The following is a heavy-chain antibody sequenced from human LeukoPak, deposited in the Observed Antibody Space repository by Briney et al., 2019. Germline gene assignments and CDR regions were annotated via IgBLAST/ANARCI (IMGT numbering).Heavy chain of an antibody. CDR3: ARGSTLLWFGEG. J-gene: IGHJ4*02. V-gene: IGHV1-46*01. D-gene: IGHD3-10*01. CDR2: INPSGGST. CDR1: GYTFTSYY. Sequence: ASVKVSCKASGYTFTSYYMHWVRQAPGQGLEWMGIINPSGGSTSYAQKFQGRVTITADESTSTAYMELSSLRSEDTAVYYCARGSTLLWFGEGWGQGTLVTVSS.